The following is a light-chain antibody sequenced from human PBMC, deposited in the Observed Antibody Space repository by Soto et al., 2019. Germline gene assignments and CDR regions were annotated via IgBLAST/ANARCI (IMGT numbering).Light chain of an antibody. Sequence: QAVVTQPPSASETPGQRVTISCSGSSSNIGSNTVNWYQQLPGTAPKLLIYGDSQRPSGVPDRFSGSKSGTSASLAISGLQSEDEADYYCAAWDDSLSVVFGGGTKLTVL. CDR3: AAWDDSLSVV. CDR2: GDS. J-gene: IGLJ3*02. CDR1: SSNIGSNT. V-gene: IGLV1-44*01.